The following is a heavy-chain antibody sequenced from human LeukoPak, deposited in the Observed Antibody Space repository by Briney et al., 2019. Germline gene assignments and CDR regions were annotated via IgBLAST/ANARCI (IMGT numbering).Heavy chain of an antibody. CDR2: IIPMLGIA. J-gene: IGHJ6*02. V-gene: IGHV1-69*04. D-gene: IGHD3-22*01. Sequence: SVKVSCEASRGTFSSYAISWVRQAPGQGGEWMGRIIPMLGIANYAQKCQGRVTITADKSTSTAYIELSSLRSEDTAVYYCASNYYDSSGYYWYGMDVWGQGTTVTVSS. CDR1: RGTFSSYA. CDR3: ASNYYDSSGYYWYGMDV.